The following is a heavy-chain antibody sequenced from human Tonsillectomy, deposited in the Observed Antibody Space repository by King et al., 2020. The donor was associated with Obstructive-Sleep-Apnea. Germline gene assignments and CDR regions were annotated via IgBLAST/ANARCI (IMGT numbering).Heavy chain of an antibody. D-gene: IGHD3-10*01. J-gene: IGHJ3*02. CDR2: MNPDSGNT. Sequence: VQLVESGAEVKKPGASVKVSCKASGYTFTSYDINWVRQATGQRLEWMGWMNPDSGNTDYAQKFQGRVTMTRDTSISTVYMELSSLRSEDTAVYYCASPLKYYYGSGGDAFDIWGQGTKVTVSS. V-gene: IGHV1-8*01. CDR3: ASPLKYYYGSGGDAFDI. CDR1: GYTFTSYD.